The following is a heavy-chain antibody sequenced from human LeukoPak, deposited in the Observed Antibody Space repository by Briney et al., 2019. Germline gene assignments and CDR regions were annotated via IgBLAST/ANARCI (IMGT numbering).Heavy chain of an antibody. D-gene: IGHD5-12*01. CDR3: AKDHISSYIVADQGGAFDI. V-gene: IGHV3-30*04. Sequence: GGSLRLSCAASGLTFSSYAMHWVRQAPGKGLEWVAVISYDGSNKYYADSVKGRFTISRDNSKNTLYLQMNSLRAEDTAVYYCAKDHISSYIVADQGGAFDIWSQGTMVTVSS. CDR2: ISYDGSNK. CDR1: GLTFSSYA. J-gene: IGHJ3*02.